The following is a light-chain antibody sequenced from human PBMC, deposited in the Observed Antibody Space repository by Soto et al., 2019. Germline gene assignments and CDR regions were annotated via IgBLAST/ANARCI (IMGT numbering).Light chain of an antibody. CDR1: SSDVGGYNY. J-gene: IGLJ2*01. CDR3: SSFAGNNNVV. CDR2: EVS. Sequence: QSALTQPPSASRSPGQSVTISCTGTSSDVGGYNYVSWYQQHPGKAPKLMISEVSKRPSGVPDRFSGSKSGNTASLTVSGLQAEDEADYYCSSFAGNNNVVFGGGTKLTVL. V-gene: IGLV2-8*01.